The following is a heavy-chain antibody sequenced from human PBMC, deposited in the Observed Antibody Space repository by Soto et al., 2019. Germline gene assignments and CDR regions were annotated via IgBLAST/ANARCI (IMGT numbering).Heavy chain of an antibody. CDR2: ISGSGDST. Sequence: EVQLLESGGGLVQPGGSLRLSCAASGFTFSSYAMSWVRQAPGKGLEWVSVISGSGDSTYYADSVRGRFTISRYNSKYTLYLQMHSLRAEDTAVYYCAKDRDGAAAGPTKFYGMDVWGQGTTVTVSS. J-gene: IGHJ6*02. D-gene: IGHD6-13*01. CDR1: GFTFSSYA. CDR3: AKDRDGAAAGPTKFYGMDV. V-gene: IGHV3-23*01.